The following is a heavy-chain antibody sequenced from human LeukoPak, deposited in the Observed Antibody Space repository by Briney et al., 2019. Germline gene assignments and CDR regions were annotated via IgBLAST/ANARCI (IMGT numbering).Heavy chain of an antibody. V-gene: IGHV3-23*01. CDR1: GFTFSSYA. CDR2: ISGSGGST. D-gene: IGHD3-16*02. CDR3: AKEADYVWGSYRPYYFDY. J-gene: IGHJ4*02. Sequence: GGSLRLSCAASGFTFSSYAMSWVRQAPGKGLEWVSAISGSGGSTYYADSVKGRFTISRDNSKNTLYLQMNSLRAEDTAVYYCAKEADYVWGSYRPYYFDYWGQGTLVTVSS.